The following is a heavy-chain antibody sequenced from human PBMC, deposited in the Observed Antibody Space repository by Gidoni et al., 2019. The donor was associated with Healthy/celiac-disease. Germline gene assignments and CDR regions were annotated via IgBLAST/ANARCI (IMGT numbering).Heavy chain of an antibody. J-gene: IGHJ6*03. Sequence: QVQLQESGPGLVQPSETLSLTCTVSGGSISSYYWSWIRPPPGKGLEWIGYIYYSGSTNYNPSLKSRVTISVDTSKNQFSLKLSSVTAADTAVYYCARAPRYDILTGKKYYYYYYMDVWGKGTTVTVSS. D-gene: IGHD3-9*01. CDR3: ARAPRYDILTGKKYYYYYYMDV. V-gene: IGHV4-59*01. CDR1: GGSISSYY. CDR2: IYYSGST.